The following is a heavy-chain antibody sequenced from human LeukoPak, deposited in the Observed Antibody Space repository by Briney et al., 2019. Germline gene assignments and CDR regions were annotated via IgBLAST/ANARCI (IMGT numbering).Heavy chain of an antibody. CDR3: AELGITMIGGV. Sequence: GGSLRLSCAASGFTFSSYEMNWVRQAPGKGLEWVSYISSSGSTIYYADSVKGRFTISRDNDKNSLYLQMNSLRSEDTAVYYCAELGITMIGGVWGKGTTVTISS. CDR2: ISSSGSTI. CDR1: GFTFSSYE. V-gene: IGHV3-48*03. J-gene: IGHJ6*04. D-gene: IGHD3-10*02.